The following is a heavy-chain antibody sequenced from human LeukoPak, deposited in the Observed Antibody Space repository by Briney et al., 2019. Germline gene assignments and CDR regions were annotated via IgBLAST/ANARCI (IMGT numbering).Heavy chain of an antibody. D-gene: IGHD3-10*01. CDR3: ARGGNRFGGFYFDY. J-gene: IGHJ4*02. CDR2: IHHSGRP. CDR1: ADSLSSGGHY. V-gene: IGHV4-31*03. Sequence: SETLSLTCTVSADSLSSGGHYWAWIRQFPGKGLESIGLIHHSGRPRHNPSLKDRVAISVDTSRKQFALKLSSVTAADTAMYYCARGGNRFGGFYFDYWGQGIQVIVSS.